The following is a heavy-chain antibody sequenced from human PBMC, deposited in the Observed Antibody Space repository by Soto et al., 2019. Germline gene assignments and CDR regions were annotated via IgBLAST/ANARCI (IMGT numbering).Heavy chain of an antibody. V-gene: IGHV4-39*01. CDR3: ATSYGNAWYTY. D-gene: IGHD6-13*01. J-gene: IGHJ4*02. CDR1: GDSISTTTYY. CDR2: VYYSGAT. Sequence: SETLSLTCTVSGDSISTTTYYWGWIRQPPGKGLEWIGSVYYSGATYYNPSLKSRVTISVDTSNNQFTLQMTSVTAADTAVYYCATSYGNAWYTYWGQGTQVTSPQ.